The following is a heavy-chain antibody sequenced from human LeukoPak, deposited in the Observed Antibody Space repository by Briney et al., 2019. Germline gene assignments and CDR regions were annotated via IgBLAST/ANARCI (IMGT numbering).Heavy chain of an antibody. J-gene: IGHJ4*02. Sequence: ASVKVSCKASGGTFSSYAISWVRQAPGQGLEWMGRTIPILGIANYAQKFQGRVTITADKSTSTAYMELSSLRSEDTAVYYCARGGSGPFDYWGQGTLVTVSS. CDR3: ARGGSGPFDY. CDR1: GGTFSSYA. CDR2: TIPILGIA. D-gene: IGHD2-15*01. V-gene: IGHV1-69*04.